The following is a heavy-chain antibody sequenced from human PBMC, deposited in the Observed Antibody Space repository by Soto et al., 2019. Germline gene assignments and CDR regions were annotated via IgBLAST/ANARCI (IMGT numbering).Heavy chain of an antibody. CDR2: IWYDGSNK. Sequence: QVQLVEYGGGVVQPGRSLRLSCAASGFTFSSYGMHWVRQAPGKGLEWVAVIWYDGSNKYYADSVKGRFTISRDNSKNTLYLQMNSLRAEDTAVYYCARDSYYYYDSSGYSNWFDPWGQGTLVTVSS. CDR3: ARDSYYYYDSSGYSNWFDP. V-gene: IGHV3-33*01. D-gene: IGHD3-22*01. J-gene: IGHJ5*02. CDR1: GFTFSSYG.